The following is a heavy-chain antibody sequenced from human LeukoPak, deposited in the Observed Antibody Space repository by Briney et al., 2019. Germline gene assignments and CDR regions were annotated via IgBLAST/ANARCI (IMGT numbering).Heavy chain of an antibody. J-gene: IGHJ6*02. CDR1: GGSISSGDYY. V-gene: IGHV4-30-4*01. CDR3: ARDRIVVVPAASNYYYGMDV. D-gene: IGHD2-2*01. Sequence: SETLSLTCTVSGGSISSGDYYWSWIRQPPGKGLEWIGYIYYSGSTYYNPSLKSRVTISVDTSKNQLSLKLSSVTAADTAVYYCARDRIVVVPAASNYYYGMDVWGQGTTVTVSS. CDR2: IYYSGST.